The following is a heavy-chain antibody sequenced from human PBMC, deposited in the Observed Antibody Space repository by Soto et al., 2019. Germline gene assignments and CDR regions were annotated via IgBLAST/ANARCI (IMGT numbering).Heavy chain of an antibody. J-gene: IGHJ5*02. D-gene: IGHD2-2*03. CDR1: GFTFSSCC. Sequence: WGSLRLSCAASGFTFSSCCMSWVRQAPGKGLEWVANIKQDGSEKYYVDSVKGRFTISRDNAKNSLYLQMNSLRAEDTAVYYCARGPHGYCSSTSCSFDPWGQGTLVTVSS. CDR2: IKQDGSEK. V-gene: IGHV3-7*01. CDR3: ARGPHGYCSSTSCSFDP.